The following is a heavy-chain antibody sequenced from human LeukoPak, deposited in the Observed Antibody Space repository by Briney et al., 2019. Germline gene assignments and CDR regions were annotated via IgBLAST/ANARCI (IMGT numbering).Heavy chain of an antibody. CDR1: GGSITSYF. CDR3: AQKAPYSPGYSQH. V-gene: IGHV4-59*01. CDR2: IYHSGTT. J-gene: IGHJ1*01. D-gene: IGHD2-15*01. Sequence: SETLSLTCTVSGGSITSYFWTWIRQPPGKGLEWIGYIYHSGTTNYNPSLKSRVTISADTSKNQLSLRLSSVTAADTAVYYCAQKAPYSPGYSQHWGQGTLATVST.